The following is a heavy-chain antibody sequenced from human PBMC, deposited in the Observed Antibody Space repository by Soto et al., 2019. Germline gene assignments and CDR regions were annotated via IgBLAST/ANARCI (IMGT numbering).Heavy chain of an antibody. D-gene: IGHD2-8*01. J-gene: IGHJ5*02. CDR1: GGSISSGGYS. CDR2: IYHSGST. V-gene: IGHV4-30-2*01. Sequence: SETLSLTCAVSGGSISSGGYSWSWIRQPPGKGLEWIGYIYHSGSTYYNPSLKSRVTISVDRSKNQFSLKLSSVTAADTAVYYCARAPKGYCTNGVCSNLVNWFDPWGQGTLVTVSS. CDR3: ARAPKGYCTNGVCSNLVNWFDP.